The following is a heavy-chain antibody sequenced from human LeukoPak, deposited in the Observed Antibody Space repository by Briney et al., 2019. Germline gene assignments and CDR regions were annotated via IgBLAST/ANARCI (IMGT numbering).Heavy chain of an antibody. V-gene: IGHV4-39*07. CDR2: IYYSGST. J-gene: IGHJ3*02. CDR1: GGSITNYF. CDR3: ARDLYSSRTNDAFVI. D-gene: IGHD6-13*01. Sequence: KPSETLSLTCTVSGGSITNYFWSWIRQPPGKGLEWIGSIYYSGSTYYNQSLKSRVTISVDTSKNQFSLKLSSVTAADTAVYYCARDLYSSRTNDAFVIWGQGTMVTVSS.